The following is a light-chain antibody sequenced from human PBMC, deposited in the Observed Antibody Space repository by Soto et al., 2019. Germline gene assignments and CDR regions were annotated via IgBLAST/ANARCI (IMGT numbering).Light chain of an antibody. CDR3: QQYNNWPLLT. CDR2: GAS. CDR1: QSVSSK. V-gene: IGKV3-15*01. J-gene: IGKJ4*01. Sequence: EIVMTQSPATLSVSPGERATLSCRASQSVSSKLAWYQQKPGQAPRLLIYGASTRATGIPARFSGSGSGTEFTLSISSLQSEDFAVYYCQQYNNWPLLTFGGGTKVDNK.